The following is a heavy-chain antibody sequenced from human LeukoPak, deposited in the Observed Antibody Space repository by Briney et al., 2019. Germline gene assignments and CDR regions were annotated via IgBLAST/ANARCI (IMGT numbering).Heavy chain of an antibody. CDR1: GGTFSSYA. CDR2: IIPIFGTA. Sequence: SVKVSCKASGGTFSSYAISWVRQAPGRGLEWMGGIIPIFGTANYAQKFQGRVTITADESTSTAYMELSSLRSEDTAVYYCARDNGIAARPTAIIYYGMDVWGQGTTVTVSS. D-gene: IGHD6-6*01. J-gene: IGHJ6*02. CDR3: ARDNGIAARPTAIIYYGMDV. V-gene: IGHV1-69*13.